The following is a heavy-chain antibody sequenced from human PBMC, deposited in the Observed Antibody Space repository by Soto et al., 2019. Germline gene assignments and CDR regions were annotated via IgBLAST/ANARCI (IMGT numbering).Heavy chain of an antibody. CDR3: ARDGYDGSGSPYPAF. CDR2: IYYLGST. Sequence: XASLWLTCTVCGACMSECCWSWIRQSPGKGLEWIGYIYYLGSTDYNPSLKSRVTISVDTSKRQFSLRLTSVTAADTAVYYCARDGYDGSGSPYPAFWGPGTQVTV. V-gene: IGHV4-59*01. CDR1: GACMSECC. D-gene: IGHD3-10*01. J-gene: IGHJ4*02.